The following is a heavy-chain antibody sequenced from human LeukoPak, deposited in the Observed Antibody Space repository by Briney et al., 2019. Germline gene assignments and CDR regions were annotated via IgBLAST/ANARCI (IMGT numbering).Heavy chain of an antibody. Sequence: SETLSLTCTVSGGSISSYYWSWIRQPPGKGLEWIGYIHYSGSTNFNPSLRSRLTISVHTYKNQFSLKLSSVTAADTAVYYCASGRGDIYPIRFDPWGQGTLVTVSS. CDR1: GGSISSYY. D-gene: IGHD5-18*01. CDR2: IHYSGST. V-gene: IGHV4-59*01. CDR3: ASGRGDIYPIRFDP. J-gene: IGHJ5*02.